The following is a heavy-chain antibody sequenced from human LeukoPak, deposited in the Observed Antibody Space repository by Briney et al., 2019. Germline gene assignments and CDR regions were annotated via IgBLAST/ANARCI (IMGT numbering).Heavy chain of an antibody. V-gene: IGHV1-2*02. J-gene: IGHJ4*02. CDR3: ARAEYSGSYPLDY. CDR2: INPNSGGT. CDR1: GYTFTGYY. Sequence: ASVKVSCKASGYTFTGYYMHWVRQAPGQGLEWVGWINPNSGGTNYAQKCQGRVTMTRDTSISTAYMELSRVRSDDTAVYYCARAEYSGSYPLDYWGQGTLVTVSS. D-gene: IGHD1-26*01.